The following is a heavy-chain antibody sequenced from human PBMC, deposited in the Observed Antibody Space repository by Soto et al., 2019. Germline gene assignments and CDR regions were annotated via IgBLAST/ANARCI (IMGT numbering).Heavy chain of an antibody. CDR2: IYYSGST. V-gene: IGHV4-39*01. CDR3: ARQIGSSWYLYYFDY. CDR1: GGSISSSSYY. Sequence: SETLSLSCTVCGGSISSSSYYWGWIRQPPGKGLEWIGSIYYSGSTYYNPSLKSRVTISVDTSKNQFSLKLSSVTAADTAVYYCARQIGSSWYLYYFDYWGQGTLVTVSS. J-gene: IGHJ4*01. D-gene: IGHD6-13*01.